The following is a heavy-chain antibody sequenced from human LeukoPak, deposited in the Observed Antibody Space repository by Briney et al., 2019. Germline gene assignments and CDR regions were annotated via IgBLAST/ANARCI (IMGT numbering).Heavy chain of an antibody. D-gene: IGHD3-22*01. Sequence: GGSLRLSCAASGFTFSSHWMSWVRQAPGKGPEWVANIKQDGTEIYYVDSVKGRFTISRDNAKNSLYLQMNSLRAEDTAVYYCATLIGAQYYYDSSGYSQSWFDPWGQGTLVTVSS. CDR2: IKQDGTEI. J-gene: IGHJ5*02. V-gene: IGHV3-7*01. CDR1: GFTFSSHW. CDR3: ATLIGAQYYYDSSGYSQSWFDP.